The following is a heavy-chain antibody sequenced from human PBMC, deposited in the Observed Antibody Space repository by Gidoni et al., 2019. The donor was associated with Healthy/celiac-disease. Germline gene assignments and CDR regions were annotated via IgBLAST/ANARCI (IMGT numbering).Heavy chain of an antibody. Sequence: EVQLVESGGGLVQPGGSLRLSCAASGFTFSSYWMSWVRQAPGKGLEWVANIKQDGSEKYYVDSVKGRFTISRDNAKNSLYLQMNSLRAEDTAVYYCARGGYYDSSGSFDYWGQGTLVTVSS. J-gene: IGHJ4*02. CDR2: IKQDGSEK. V-gene: IGHV3-7*03. D-gene: IGHD3-22*01. CDR3: ARGGYYDSSGSFDY. CDR1: GFTFSSYW.